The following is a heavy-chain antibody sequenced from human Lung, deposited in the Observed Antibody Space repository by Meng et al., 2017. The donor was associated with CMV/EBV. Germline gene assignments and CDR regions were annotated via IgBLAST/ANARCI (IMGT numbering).Heavy chain of an antibody. CDR1: GGTIKINSFY. V-gene: IGHV4-39*01. Sequence: SXTLSLTCAVSGGTIKINSFYWAWIRQPPGQGLEWIGSVFYSGSTYYNPSLKMRAAISVDTSKNQFSLNGYSVTAADTAVFYCSRQFGSGSYPFDYWGQGTXVTVSS. CDR2: VFYSGST. D-gene: IGHD1-26*01. J-gene: IGHJ4*02. CDR3: SRQFGSGSYPFDY.